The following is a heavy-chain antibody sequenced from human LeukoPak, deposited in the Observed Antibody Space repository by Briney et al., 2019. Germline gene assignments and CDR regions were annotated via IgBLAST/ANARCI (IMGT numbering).Heavy chain of an antibody. Sequence: SETLSLTCTVSDGSISSGGYYWSWIRQHPGKGLEWIGYIYYSGSTYYNPSLKSRVTISVDTSKNQFSLKLSSVTAADTAVYYCARDKKSGSFDYWGQGTLVTVSS. V-gene: IGHV4-31*03. CDR1: DGSISSGGYY. CDR2: IYYSGST. J-gene: IGHJ4*02. CDR3: ARDKKSGSFDY. D-gene: IGHD1-26*01.